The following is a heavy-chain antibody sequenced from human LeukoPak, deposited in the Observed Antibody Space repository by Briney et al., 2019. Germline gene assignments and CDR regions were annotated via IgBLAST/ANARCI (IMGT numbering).Heavy chain of an antibody. CDR2: ISGSGGST. CDR1: GFTFSSYA. D-gene: IGHD2-15*01. J-gene: IGHJ1*01. Sequence: GGSLRLSCGASGFTFSSYAMSWVRQAPGKGLEWVSAISGSGGSTYYADSVKGRFTISRDNSKNTLYLQMNSLRAEDTAVYYCAKDVVVVAAKGYFQHWGQGTLVTVSS. CDR3: AKDVVVVAAKGYFQH. V-gene: IGHV3-23*01.